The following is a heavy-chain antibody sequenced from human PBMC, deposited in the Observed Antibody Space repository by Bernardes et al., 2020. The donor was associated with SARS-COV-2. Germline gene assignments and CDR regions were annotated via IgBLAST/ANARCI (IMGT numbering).Heavy chain of an antibody. CDR1: GFTFSSYW. V-gene: IGHV3-7*03. D-gene: IGHD3-22*01. Sequence: GGSLRLSCAASGFTFSSYWMSWVRQAPGTGLEWVANIKQDGSEKYYVDSVKGRFTISRDNAKNSLYLQMNSLRAEDTAVYYCARDKDYYDSSGYDYWGQGTLVTGSA. CDR2: IKQDGSEK. J-gene: IGHJ4*02. CDR3: ARDKDYYDSSGYDY.